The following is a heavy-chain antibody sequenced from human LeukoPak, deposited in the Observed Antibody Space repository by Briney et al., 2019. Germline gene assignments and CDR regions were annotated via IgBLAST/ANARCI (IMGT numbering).Heavy chain of an antibody. CDR3: AAYYDSSGNGRENI. V-gene: IGHV1-2*06. J-gene: IGHJ3*02. D-gene: IGHD3-22*01. Sequence: ASVKVSCKASGYTFTGYYMHWARQAPGQGFEWMGRINPNSGGTNYAQKFQGRVTMTRDTSISTAYMELSRLRSDDTAVYYCAAYYDSSGNGRENIWGQGTMVTVSS. CDR1: GYTFTGYY. CDR2: INPNSGGT.